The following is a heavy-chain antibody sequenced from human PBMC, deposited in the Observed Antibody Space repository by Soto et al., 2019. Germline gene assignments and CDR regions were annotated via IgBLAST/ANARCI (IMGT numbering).Heavy chain of an antibody. CDR2: IRQDGGSQ. CDR1: GFTFTTYW. CDR3: VRGGHGSGSYLGSH. V-gene: IGHV3-7*03. J-gene: IGHJ4*01. Sequence: GGSLRLSCVVSGFTFTTYWMSWVRQAPGKGLEWVANIRQDGGSQYYVDSVKGRFTISRDNAKNSVYLQMDSLRAEDTAVYYCVRGGHGSGSYLGSHWGQGMLVTVSS. D-gene: IGHD3-10*01.